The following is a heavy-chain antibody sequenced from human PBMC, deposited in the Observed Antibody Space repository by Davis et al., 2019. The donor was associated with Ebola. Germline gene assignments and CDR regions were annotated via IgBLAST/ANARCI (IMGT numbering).Heavy chain of an antibody. Sequence: SETLSLTCTVSGGSIGSGGYYWSWIRQHPGKGLEWIGYIYYSGSTYYNPSLKSRVTISVDTSKNQFSLKLSSVTAADTAVYYCARVSSYGYFDYWGQGTLVTVSS. CDR2: IYYSGST. D-gene: IGHD5-18*01. CDR3: ARVSSYGYFDY. J-gene: IGHJ4*02. V-gene: IGHV4-31*03. CDR1: GGSIGSGGYY.